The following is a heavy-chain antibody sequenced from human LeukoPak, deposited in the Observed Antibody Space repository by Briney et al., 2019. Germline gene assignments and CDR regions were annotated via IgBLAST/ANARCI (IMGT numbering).Heavy chain of an antibody. CDR2: IIPIFGTA. V-gene: IGHV1-69*13. Sequence: SVKVSCQASGGTFSSYAISWVRQAPGRGLEWMGGIIPIFGTANYAQKFQGRVTITADESTRTAYMELSSMRSEDKAVYYCAKIAVAGDDRTYRATSYYYYYMDVWGKGTTVTVSS. J-gene: IGHJ6*03. CDR3: AKIAVAGDDRTYRATSYYYYYMDV. D-gene: IGHD6-19*01. CDR1: GGTFSSYA.